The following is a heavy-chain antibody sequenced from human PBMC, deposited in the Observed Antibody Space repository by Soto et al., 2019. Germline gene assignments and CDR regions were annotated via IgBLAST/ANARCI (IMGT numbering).Heavy chain of an antibody. D-gene: IGHD3-22*01. CDR3: ARGGGTYYYDSSGYSGGAFDI. V-gene: IGHV4-38-2*01. CDR1: GYSISRGYY. Sequence: SETLSLTCAVSGYSISRGYYWGWIRQPPGKGLEWIGSIYHSGSTYYNPSLKSRVTISVDTSKNQFSLKLSSVTAADTAVYYCARGGGTYYYDSSGYSGGAFDIWGQGTMVNVSS. J-gene: IGHJ3*02. CDR2: IYHSGST.